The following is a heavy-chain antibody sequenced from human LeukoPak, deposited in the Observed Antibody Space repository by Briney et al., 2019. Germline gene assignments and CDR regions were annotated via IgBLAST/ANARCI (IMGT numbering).Heavy chain of an antibody. Sequence: SGGSLRLSCAASGFTFSSYAMTWVRQAPGKGLEWVSVIGTPDGNTHYADSVRGRFTISRDNSRSMLYLEMNSLRAEDTAVYYCAKYVPSTTKPTRYFDYSGQGTLVTVSS. CDR1: GFTFSSYA. J-gene: IGHJ4*02. D-gene: IGHD4-17*01. V-gene: IGHV3-23*01. CDR2: IGTPDGNT. CDR3: AKYVPSTTKPTRYFDY.